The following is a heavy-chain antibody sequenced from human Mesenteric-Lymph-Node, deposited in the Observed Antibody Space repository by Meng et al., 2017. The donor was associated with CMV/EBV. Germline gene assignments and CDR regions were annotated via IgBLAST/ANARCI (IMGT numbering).Heavy chain of an antibody. CDR2: IFSNDEK. J-gene: IGHJ6*02. Sequence: SGPTLVKPTETLTLICTVSGFSLSNARLGVSWSRQPPGKAMEWLAHIFSNDEKSYSTSLKSRLTISKDISKSQVVLTMTNMDPVDTATYYCARTPYYDFWGGSNYYYYYGMDVWGQGTTVTVSS. CDR3: ARTPYYDFWGGSNYYYYYGMDV. CDR1: GFSLSNARLG. D-gene: IGHD3-3*01. V-gene: IGHV2-26*01.